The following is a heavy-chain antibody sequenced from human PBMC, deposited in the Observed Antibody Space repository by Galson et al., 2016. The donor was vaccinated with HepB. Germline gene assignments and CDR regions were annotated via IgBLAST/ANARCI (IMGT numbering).Heavy chain of an antibody. J-gene: IGHJ4*02. D-gene: IGHD1-26*01. CDR2: ITSESAAI. V-gene: IGHV3-9*01. CDR3: ARDLSGSYRPVFDS. CDR1: GFTFDDYA. Sequence: SLRLSCAASGFTFDDYAMHWVRQTPGRGLEWVSSITSESAAIGYANSAKGRFTISRDNAKNSLYLQMNSLRAEDTALYYCARDLSGSYRPVFDSWGQGTLVTVSS.